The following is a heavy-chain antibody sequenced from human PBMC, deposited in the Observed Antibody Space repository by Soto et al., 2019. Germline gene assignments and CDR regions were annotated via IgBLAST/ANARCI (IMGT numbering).Heavy chain of an antibody. J-gene: IGHJ2*01. Sequence: QVQLVESGGGVVQPGRSLRLSCAASGFTFSSYGMHWVRQAPGKGLEWVAVISYDGSNKYYADSVKGRFTISRDNSENTLYLQMNSLRAEDTAVYYCAKDGLRWQLRVYWYFDLWGRGTLVTVSS. CDR2: ISYDGSNK. V-gene: IGHV3-30*18. D-gene: IGHD4-17*01. CDR3: AKDGLRWQLRVYWYFDL. CDR1: GFTFSSYG.